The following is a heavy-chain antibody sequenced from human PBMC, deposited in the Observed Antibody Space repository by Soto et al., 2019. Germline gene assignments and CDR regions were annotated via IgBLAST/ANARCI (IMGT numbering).Heavy chain of an antibody. CDR1: GFTFSSYA. CDR3: ARGGPYCISTSCSNFDY. V-gene: IGHV3-30-3*01. D-gene: IGHD2-2*01. CDR2: ISYDGSNK. J-gene: IGHJ4*02. Sequence: QVQLVESRGGVVQPGRSLRLSCAASGFTFSSYAMHWVRQAPGKGLEWVAVISYDGSNKYYADSVKGRFTISRDNSKNTLYLQMNSLRAEDTAVYYCARGGPYCISTSCSNFDYWGQGTLVTVSS.